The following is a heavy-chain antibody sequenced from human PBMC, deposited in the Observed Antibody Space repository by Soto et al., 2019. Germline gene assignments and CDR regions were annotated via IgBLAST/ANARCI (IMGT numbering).Heavy chain of an antibody. CDR2: IYYSGST. J-gene: IGHJ6*02. D-gene: IGHD6-6*01. Sequence: ETLSLTCTVSGGSISSYYWSWIRQPPGKGLEWIGYIYYSGSTNYNPSLKSRVTISVDTSKNQFSLKLSSVTAADTAVYYCARDRRVAAPIRYYYYGMDVWGQGTTVTVSS. V-gene: IGHV4-59*01. CDR1: GGSISSYY. CDR3: ARDRRVAAPIRYYYYGMDV.